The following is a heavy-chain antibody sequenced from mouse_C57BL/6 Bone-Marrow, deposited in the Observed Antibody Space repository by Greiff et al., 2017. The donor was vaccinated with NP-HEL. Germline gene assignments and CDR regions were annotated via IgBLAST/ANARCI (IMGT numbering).Heavy chain of an antibody. V-gene: IGHV5-12*01. CDR3: ARDPYYGSSYGFAY. J-gene: IGHJ3*01. Sequence: DVKLQESGGGLVQPGGSLKLSCAASGFTFSDYYMYWVRQTPEKRLEWVAYISNGGGSTYYPDTVKGRFTISRDNAKNTLYLQMSRLKSEDTAMYYCARDPYYGSSYGFAYWGQGTLVTVSA. CDR2: ISNGGGST. CDR1: GFTFSDYY. D-gene: IGHD1-1*01.